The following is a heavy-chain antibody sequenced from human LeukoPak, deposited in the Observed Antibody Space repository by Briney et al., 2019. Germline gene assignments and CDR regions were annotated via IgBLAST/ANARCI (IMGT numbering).Heavy chain of an antibody. CDR3: ARVVKVGAPYYYYYMDG. Sequence: GGSLRLSCAASGFTFTSYSMNWVRQAPGKGLEWVSYISSSSSTIYYADSVKGRFTISRDNAKNSLYLQMNSLRAEDTAVYYCARVVKVGAPYYYYYMDGWGKGTTVTVS. CDR2: ISSSSSTI. J-gene: IGHJ6*03. V-gene: IGHV3-48*01. CDR1: GFTFTSYS. D-gene: IGHD1-26*01.